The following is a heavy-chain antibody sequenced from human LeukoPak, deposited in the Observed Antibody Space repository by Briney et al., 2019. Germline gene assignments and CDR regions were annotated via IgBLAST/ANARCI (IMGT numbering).Heavy chain of an antibody. V-gene: IGHV4-34*01. CDR3: ARGDYVWGSYRSHHFDY. D-gene: IGHD3-16*02. CDR2: INHSGST. Sequence: SETQSLTCAVYGGSFSGYYWSWIRQPPGKGLEWIGEINHSGSTNYNPSLKSRVTISVDTSKNQFSLKLSSVTAADTAVYYCARGDYVWGSYRSHHFDYWGQGTLVTVSS. CDR1: GGSFSGYY. J-gene: IGHJ4*02.